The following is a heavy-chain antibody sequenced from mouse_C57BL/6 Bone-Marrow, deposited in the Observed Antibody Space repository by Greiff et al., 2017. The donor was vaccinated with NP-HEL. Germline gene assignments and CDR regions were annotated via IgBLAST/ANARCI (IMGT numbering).Heavy chain of an antibody. CDR1: GYTFTSYW. CDR3: ARTTVAPGFAY. CDR2: IDPSDSET. Sequence: VQLQQPGAELVRPGSSVKLSCKASGYTFTSYWMHWVKQRPIQGLEWIGNIDPSDSETHYNQKFKDKATLTVDKSSSTAYMQLSSLTSEDSAVYYCARTTVAPGFAYWGQGTLVTVSA. V-gene: IGHV1-52*01. D-gene: IGHD1-1*01. J-gene: IGHJ3*01.